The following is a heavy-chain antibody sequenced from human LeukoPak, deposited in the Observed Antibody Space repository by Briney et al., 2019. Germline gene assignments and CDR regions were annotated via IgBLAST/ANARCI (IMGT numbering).Heavy chain of an antibody. V-gene: IGHV4-61*02. D-gene: IGHD2-2*01. CDR1: GGSISSGSYY. CDR3: AREFVQLLFGRGYNWFDP. CDR2: IYTSGST. Sequence: PSETLSLTCTVSGGSISSGSYYWSWIRQPAGKGLEWIGRIYTSGSTNYNPSLKSRVTISVDTSKNQFSLKLSSVTAADTAVYYCAREFVQLLFGRGYNWFDPWGQGTLVTVSS. J-gene: IGHJ5*02.